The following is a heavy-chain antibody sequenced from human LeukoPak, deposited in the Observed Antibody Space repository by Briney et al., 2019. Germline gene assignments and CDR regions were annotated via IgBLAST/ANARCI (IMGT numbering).Heavy chain of an antibody. J-gene: IGHJ6*03. V-gene: IGHV1-2*02. CDR2: INPNSGVT. D-gene: IGHD5-12*01. CDR3: AKDRYGDYEAPFHYYMDA. CDR1: GYTFSGFY. Sequence: ASVKVSCKASGYTFSGFYIHWVQQAPGQGLEWMGWINPNSGVTNYAQKLQGRVTITRDTSIDTAYMQLSRLRSDDTAVYYCAKDRYGDYEAPFHYYMDAWGRGTTVTVFS.